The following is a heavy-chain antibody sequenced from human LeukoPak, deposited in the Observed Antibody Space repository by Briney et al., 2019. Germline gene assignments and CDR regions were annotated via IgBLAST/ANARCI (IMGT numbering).Heavy chain of an antibody. Sequence: PSETPSLTCTVSGGSTSNYFCTWLRQSAGKGLEWIGRIHTSGSTNYNPSLKSRVSMSVDTSKNQSSLKLSSVTAADTAVYYCARDPEGHGYYFDYWGQGALVTVSS. D-gene: IGHD3-3*01. J-gene: IGHJ4*02. CDR2: IHTSGST. CDR3: ARDPEGHGYYFDY. V-gene: IGHV4-4*07. CDR1: GGSTSNYF.